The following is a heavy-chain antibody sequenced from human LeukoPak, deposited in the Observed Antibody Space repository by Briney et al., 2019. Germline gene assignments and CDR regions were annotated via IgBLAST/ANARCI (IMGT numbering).Heavy chain of an antibody. D-gene: IGHD6-6*01. CDR3: ARGGAARLHFQN. J-gene: IGHJ1*01. Sequence: PSETLSLTCSVSDGSINSYYWNWIRRPPGKGLEWIGYIYYNGNTNYNPSLQSRVTISVDTSKNQFSLNLNSVTAADTAVYYCARGGAARLHFQNWGQGTLVTVSS. V-gene: IGHV4-59*01. CDR1: DGSINSYY. CDR2: IYYNGNT.